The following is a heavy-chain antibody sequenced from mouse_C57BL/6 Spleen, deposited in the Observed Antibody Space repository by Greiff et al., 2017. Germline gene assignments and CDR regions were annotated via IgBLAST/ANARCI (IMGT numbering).Heavy chain of an antibody. J-gene: IGHJ1*03. Sequence: VQLQQPGAELVMPGASVKLSCTGQGLEWIGEIDPSDSYTNYHQQFKGKSTLTVDKSSSTAYMQLSSLTSEDSAAYHCARFTTDEDFDVWGTGTTVTVSS. CDR3: ARFTTDEDFDV. CDR2: IDPSDSYT. D-gene: IGHD1-1*01. V-gene: IGHV1-69*01.